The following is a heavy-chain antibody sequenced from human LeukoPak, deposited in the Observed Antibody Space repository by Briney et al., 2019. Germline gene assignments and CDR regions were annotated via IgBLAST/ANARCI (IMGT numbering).Heavy chain of an antibody. J-gene: IGHJ4*02. CDR3: ARHVAHTSKIDF. CDR2: IYPGGNT. D-gene: IGHD2-21*01. Sequence: SETLSLTCTVSGDSITYYHWTWIRQPPGKALEWIGYIYPGGNTRYNPSLKSRTTISVDTSKNQFSLMLGSVTAEDTARYYCARHVAHTSKIDFWGLGTLVTVSS. CDR1: GDSITYYH. V-gene: IGHV4-4*09.